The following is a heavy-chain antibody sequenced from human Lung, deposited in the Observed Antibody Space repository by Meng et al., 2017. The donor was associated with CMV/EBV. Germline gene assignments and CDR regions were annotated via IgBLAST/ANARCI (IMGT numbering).Heavy chain of an antibody. Sequence: SXTLSLTCTVSGGSISDYYWSWIRQPPGKGLEWIGYINYSGSTKYNPSLKSRVTISGDSSKNQFSLKLGSVTAADTAVYYCARGQWLVRYFDNWGQGRLVTVS. CDR3: ARGQWLVRYFDN. CDR2: INYSGST. D-gene: IGHD6-19*01. V-gene: IGHV4-59*01. CDR1: GGSISDYY. J-gene: IGHJ4*02.